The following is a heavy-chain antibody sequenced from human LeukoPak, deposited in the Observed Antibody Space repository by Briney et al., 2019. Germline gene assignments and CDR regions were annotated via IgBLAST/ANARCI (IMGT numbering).Heavy chain of an antibody. D-gene: IGHD6-19*01. J-gene: IGHJ4*02. CDR2: IYYSGST. CDR3: ARLSGWHAGYYFDY. V-gene: IGHV4-39*01. Sequence: SETLSLTCSVSGGSISSSRYYWGWIRQPPGKGLEWIGSIYYSGSTYNNPSLKSRVTISVDTSKNQFSLKLSSVTAADTAIYYCARLSGWHAGYYFDYWGREPWSPSPQ. CDR1: GGSISSSRYY.